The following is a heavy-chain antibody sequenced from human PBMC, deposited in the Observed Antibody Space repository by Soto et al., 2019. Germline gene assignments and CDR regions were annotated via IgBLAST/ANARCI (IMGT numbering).Heavy chain of an antibody. CDR1: GDTFTNYD. Sequence: QVQLVQSGAEVKQPGASVKVSCKASGDTFTNYDINWVRQATGQGLEWMGRMNPNSGNTGYAQKFQGRVTMTRNTSITTAYMELSSRRSEDTAVYYCARGRNGMDVWGQGPTVTVSS. CDR3: ARGRNGMDV. CDR2: MNPNSGNT. J-gene: IGHJ6*02. V-gene: IGHV1-8*01.